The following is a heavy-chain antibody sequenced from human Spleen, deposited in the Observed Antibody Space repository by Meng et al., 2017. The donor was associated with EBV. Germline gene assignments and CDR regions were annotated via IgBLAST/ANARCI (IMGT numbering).Heavy chain of an antibody. CDR3: ASDRGQNYY. CDR2: IYYSGST. Sequence: QVQLQESGPGLVKPSETLSLNCTVSGGSISGHYWSWIRQPPGKGLEWIGYIYYSGSTNYNPSFKSRVTISVDTSKNQFSLRLRSLTASDTAVYYCASDRGQNYYWGPGTLVTVSS. J-gene: IGHJ4*02. V-gene: IGHV4-59*11. CDR1: GGSISGHY. D-gene: IGHD3-10*01.